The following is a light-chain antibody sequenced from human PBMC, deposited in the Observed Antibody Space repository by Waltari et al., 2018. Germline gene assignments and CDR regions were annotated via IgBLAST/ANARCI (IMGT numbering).Light chain of an antibody. V-gene: IGKV1-5*03. J-gene: IGKJ2*01. CDR3: QQYNSYSHT. Sequence: DIQMTQSPSTLSASVGHSVTLTCRASQSISSWLAWYQQKPGKAPKLLIYKASSLESGVPSRFSGSGSGTEFTLTISSLQPDDFATYYCQQYNSYSHTFGQGTKLEIK. CDR1: QSISSW. CDR2: KAS.